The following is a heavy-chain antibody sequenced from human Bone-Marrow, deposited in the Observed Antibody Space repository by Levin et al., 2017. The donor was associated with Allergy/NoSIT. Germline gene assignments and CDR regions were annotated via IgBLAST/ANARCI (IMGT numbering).Heavy chain of an antibody. Sequence: GESLKISCKASGYTFTSYYMHWVRQAPGQGLEWMGIINPSGGSTSYAQKFQGRVTMTRDTSTSTVYMELSSLRSEDTAVYYCARESTGIAAAGGAFDIWGQGTMVTVSS. CDR3: ARESTGIAAAGGAFDI. D-gene: IGHD6-13*01. V-gene: IGHV1-46*01. J-gene: IGHJ3*02. CDR1: GYTFTSYY. CDR2: INPSGGST.